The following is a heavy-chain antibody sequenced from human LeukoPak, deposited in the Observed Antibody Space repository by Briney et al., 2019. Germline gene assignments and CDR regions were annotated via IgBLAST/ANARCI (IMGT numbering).Heavy chain of an antibody. V-gene: IGHV4-30-4*01. CDR2: IYYTGSI. Sequence: SETLSLTCTVSGASISSGDYYWNWIRQSPGKGLEWIGYIYYTGSIYYNPSLKSRVIISVDTSKNQFSLNLSSVTAADTAVYYCARGLLSRDYDSSGFGYWGQGTLVAVSS. J-gene: IGHJ4*02. CDR1: GASISSGDYY. CDR3: ARGLLSRDYDSSGFGY. D-gene: IGHD3-22*01.